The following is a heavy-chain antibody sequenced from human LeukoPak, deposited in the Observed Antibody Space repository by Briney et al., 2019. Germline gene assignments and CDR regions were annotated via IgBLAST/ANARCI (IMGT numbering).Heavy chain of an antibody. J-gene: IGHJ3*02. CDR2: ITSSSSYI. V-gene: IGHV3-21*01. D-gene: IGHD1-26*01. CDR1: GFTFSSYS. CDR3: ARYRFVVGATDSFDI. Sequence: GGSLRLSCAASGFTFSSYSMNWVRQAPGKGLEWVSSITSSSSYIYYADSVKGRFTISRDNARNSLSLQMNSLRAEDTAVYYCARYRFVVGATDSFDIWGKGTMVTVSS.